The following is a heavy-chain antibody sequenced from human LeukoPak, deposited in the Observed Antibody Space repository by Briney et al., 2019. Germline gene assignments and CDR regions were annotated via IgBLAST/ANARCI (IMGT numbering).Heavy chain of an antibody. CDR2: IYHSRST. CDR3: VRPRQWLVEIDY. D-gene: IGHD6-19*01. J-gene: IGHJ4*02. Sequence: SDTLSLTCAVSGYPISSGYYWGWIRQPPGKGLEWIGGIYHSRSTYYNPSLRSRVTISVDTSKNQFSLKLTSVTAADTAVYYCVRPRQWLVEIDYWGQGALVTVSS. CDR1: GYPISSGYY. V-gene: IGHV4-38-2*01.